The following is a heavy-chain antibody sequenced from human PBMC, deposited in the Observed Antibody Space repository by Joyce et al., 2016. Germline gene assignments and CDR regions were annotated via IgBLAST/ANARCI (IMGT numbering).Heavy chain of an antibody. Sequence: QVQLLQSGADLKKPGASVKVSCKVSGVTLSESSIHWVRQAPGKGLEWMVGFDAEEGETIYAQKFQDRVTMTEDSSTDTAYMQLSSLTFDDTAVYYCATGRGPQILPFHFWGQGRMVTIS. CDR2: FDAEEGET. J-gene: IGHJ3*01. V-gene: IGHV1-24*01. CDR3: ATGRGPQILPFHF. CDR1: GVTLSESS.